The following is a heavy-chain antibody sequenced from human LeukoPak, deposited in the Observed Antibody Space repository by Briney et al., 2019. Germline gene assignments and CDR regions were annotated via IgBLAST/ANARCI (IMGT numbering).Heavy chain of an antibody. V-gene: IGHV4-39*01. D-gene: IGHD3-22*01. J-gene: IGHJ4*02. CDR1: GDSISTNSYF. Sequence: SETLSLTCTVSGDSISTNSYFWGWNRQPPGKGLEWLGSIYYSGSTYYNPSLKSRVTISVDTSKNQFSLNLYSVTAADTAVFYCARSYYYDYRQIDYWGQGTLVTVSS. CDR2: IYYSGST. CDR3: ARSYYYDYRQIDY.